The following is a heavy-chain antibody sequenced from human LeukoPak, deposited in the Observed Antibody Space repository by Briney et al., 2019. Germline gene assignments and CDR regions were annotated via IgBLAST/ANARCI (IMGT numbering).Heavy chain of an antibody. J-gene: IGHJ4*02. CDR3: ARDLKFYYGSGSYPDY. CDR1: GFTFSSYW. D-gene: IGHD3-10*01. Sequence: GGSLRLSCAASGFTFSSYWISWVRQAPGKGLEWGANIKQDGSEKYYVDSVKGRFTISRDNAKNSLYLQMNNLRAEDTAVYYCARDLKFYYGSGSYPDYWGQGTLVTVSS. CDR2: IKQDGSEK. V-gene: IGHV3-7*03.